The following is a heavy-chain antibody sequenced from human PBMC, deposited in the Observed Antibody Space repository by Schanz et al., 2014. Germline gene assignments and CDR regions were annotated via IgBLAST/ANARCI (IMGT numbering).Heavy chain of an antibody. CDR1: GITLSGYG. V-gene: IGHV3-30*18. Sequence: VQLLESGGGLVQPGGSLRLSCAASGITLSGYGLHWVRQAPGKGLEWVGFISFDGRNTGYAHSVKGRFTISRDNSKNTVNLQMNSLRAEDTAVYYCAKDVRPVANTVHFYYMDVWGQGTTVTVSS. CDR2: ISFDGRNT. J-gene: IGHJ6*02. D-gene: IGHD6-19*01. CDR3: AKDVRPVANTVHFYYMDV.